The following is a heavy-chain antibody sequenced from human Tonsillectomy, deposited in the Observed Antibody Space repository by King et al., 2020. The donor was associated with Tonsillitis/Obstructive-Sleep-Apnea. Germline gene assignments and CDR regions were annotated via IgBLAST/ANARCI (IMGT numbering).Heavy chain of an antibody. CDR2: IYYSGST. CDR3: ARDRRIAARHYYFDY. V-gene: IGHV4-59*01. CDR1: GGSISSYY. Sequence: VQLQESGPGLVQPSETLSLTCTVSGGSISSYYWSWIRQPPGKGLEWVGYIYYSGSTNYNPSLKSRVTISVDTSKNQFSLKLSSVTAADTAVYYCARDRRIAARHYYFDYWGQGTLVTVSS. J-gene: IGHJ4*02. D-gene: IGHD6-6*01.